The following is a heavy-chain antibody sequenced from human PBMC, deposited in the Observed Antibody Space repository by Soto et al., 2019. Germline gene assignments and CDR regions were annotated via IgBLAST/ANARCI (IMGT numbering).Heavy chain of an antibody. Sequence: ASVKVSCKASGYTFTSYGISWVRQAPGQGLEWMGWISAYNGNTNYVQKLQGRVTMTTDTSTSTAYMELRSLRSDDTAVYYCARDRAARHYYYYYYMDVWGKGTTVTVSS. CDR1: GYTFTSYG. J-gene: IGHJ6*03. CDR3: ARDRAARHYYYYYYMDV. CDR2: ISAYNGNT. V-gene: IGHV1-18*01.